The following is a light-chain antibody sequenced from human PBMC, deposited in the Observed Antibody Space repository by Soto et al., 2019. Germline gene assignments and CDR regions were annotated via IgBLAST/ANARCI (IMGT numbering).Light chain of an antibody. Sequence: QSALTQPRSVSGSPGQSVTISCTGTRSDVGGYNFVSRYQQHPGKAPTLIIYDDAKRPSGVPDRFSGSKSADTASLTISGLQAEDEADYYCCSYAGNRVIFGGGTKLTVL. CDR1: RSDVGGYNF. CDR2: DDA. J-gene: IGLJ2*01. V-gene: IGLV2-11*01. CDR3: CSYAGNRVI.